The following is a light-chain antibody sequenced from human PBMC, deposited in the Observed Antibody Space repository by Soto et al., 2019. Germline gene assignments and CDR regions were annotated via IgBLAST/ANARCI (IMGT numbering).Light chain of an antibody. CDR1: SSDVGGYNY. CDR2: DVS. V-gene: IGLV2-14*01. Sequence: QSWIALPTSIFGSPGQSITLSCTGTSSDVGGYNYVSWYQQHPGKAPKLMIYDVSNRPSGVSNRFSGSKSGNTASLTISGLQAEDEADYYCSSYTSSSTRVFGTGTKVTVL. J-gene: IGLJ1*01. CDR3: SSYTSSSTRV.